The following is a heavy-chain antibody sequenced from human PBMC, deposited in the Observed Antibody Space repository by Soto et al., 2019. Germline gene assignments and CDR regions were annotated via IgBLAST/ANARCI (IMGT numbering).Heavy chain of an antibody. CDR1: GASISSDGHY. D-gene: IGHD2-15*01. CDR2: VYYGLST. J-gene: IGHJ4*02. Sequence: SETLSLTCTVSGASISSDGHYWSWIRQHPGKGLEWIGYVYYGLSTYYNPSLKSRVTISIDTSKNQFSLKLSSVTAADTAVYYCAREVAATTHFDYWGQGTLVTVSS. V-gene: IGHV4-31*03. CDR3: AREVAATTHFDY.